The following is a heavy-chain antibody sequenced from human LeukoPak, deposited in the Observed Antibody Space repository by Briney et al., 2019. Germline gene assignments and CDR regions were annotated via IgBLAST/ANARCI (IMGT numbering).Heavy chain of an antibody. Sequence: PSETLSLTCTVSGGSISSGGYYWSWIRQPPGKGLEWIGYIYHSGSTYYNPSLKSRVTISVDRSKNQFSLKLSSVTAADTAVYYCARPPIKVAGTFDPWGQGTLVTVSS. CDR3: ARPPIKVAGTFDP. J-gene: IGHJ5*02. V-gene: IGHV4-30-2*01. CDR2: IYHSGST. CDR1: GGSISSGGYY. D-gene: IGHD6-19*01.